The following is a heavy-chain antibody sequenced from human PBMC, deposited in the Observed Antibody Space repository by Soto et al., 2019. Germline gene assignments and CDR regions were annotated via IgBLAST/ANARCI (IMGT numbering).Heavy chain of an antibody. J-gene: IGHJ6*02. CDR1: GGTFSSYA. Sequence: VKVSCKASGGTFSSYAISWVRQAPGQGLEWMGGIIPIFGTANYAQKFQGRVTITADESTSTAYMELSSLRSEDTAVYYCASFLCSSSSCYLFYGMDVWGQGTTVTVSS. CDR3: ASFLCSSSSCYLFYGMDV. V-gene: IGHV1-69*01. CDR2: IIPIFGTA. D-gene: IGHD2-15*01.